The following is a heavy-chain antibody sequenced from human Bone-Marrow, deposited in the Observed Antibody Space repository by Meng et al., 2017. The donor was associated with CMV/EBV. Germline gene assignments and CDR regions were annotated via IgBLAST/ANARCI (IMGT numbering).Heavy chain of an antibody. J-gene: IGHJ4*02. CDR3: GRGGTRWIKVDDFDS. CDR2: ISHDGSNK. V-gene: IGHV3-30-3*01. Sequence: GGSLRISCAASGFIFSNYAMHWVRQAPGKGLEWVAVISHDGSNKYDADSVKGRFTISRDNSKNTLNLQMNSLRAEDTAVYYSGRGGTRWIKVDDFDSWGQGTLVTVSS. CDR1: GFIFSNYA. D-gene: IGHD2-2*01.